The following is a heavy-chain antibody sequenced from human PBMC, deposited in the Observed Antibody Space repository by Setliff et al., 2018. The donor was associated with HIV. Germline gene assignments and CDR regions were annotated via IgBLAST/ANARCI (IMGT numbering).Heavy chain of an antibody. V-gene: IGHV3-23*01. CDR1: GLTFSSYA. J-gene: IGHJ4*02. CDR2: ISGSGGSP. Sequence: GGSLRLSCAASGLTFSSYAMSWVRQAPGKGLEWVSSISGSGGSPYYADSVKGRFTISRDNSKNTLYLQMNSLRAEDTAVYYCTKDLVYYDSSGDLDYWGQGTLVTVSS. CDR3: TKDLVYYDSSGDLDY. D-gene: IGHD3-22*01.